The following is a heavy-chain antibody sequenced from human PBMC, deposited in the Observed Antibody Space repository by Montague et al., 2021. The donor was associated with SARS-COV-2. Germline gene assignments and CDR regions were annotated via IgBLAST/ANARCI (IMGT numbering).Heavy chain of an antibody. D-gene: IGHD2-15*01. J-gene: IGHJ4*02. CDR3: ASNYCTAGSCYFDY. Sequence: SLRLSCAASGFSVSYNYMNWVRQAPGKGLEWVSVIYNAGTTDYADSVRGRFTISKDNSENTVYLQMNSLRDEDTAVYYCASNYCTAGSCYFDYWGQGTLVTVSS. CDR2: IYNAGTT. V-gene: IGHV3-53*01. CDR1: GFSVSYNY.